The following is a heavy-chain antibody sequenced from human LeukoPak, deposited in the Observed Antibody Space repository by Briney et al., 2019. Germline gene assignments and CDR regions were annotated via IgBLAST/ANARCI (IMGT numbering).Heavy chain of an antibody. CDR2: ITHRGST. D-gene: IGHD4-17*01. Sequence: SQTLSLTCAVYGGSLSGHYLSWIRQPPGKGLEWIGEITHRGSTNYNPSLKSRVTISVDTSKNQVSLKLSSVTAADTAVYYCARGAPLTVTMEFYFDYWGQGTLVSVSS. V-gene: IGHV4-34*01. CDR1: GGSLSGHY. CDR3: ARGAPLTVTMEFYFDY. J-gene: IGHJ4*02.